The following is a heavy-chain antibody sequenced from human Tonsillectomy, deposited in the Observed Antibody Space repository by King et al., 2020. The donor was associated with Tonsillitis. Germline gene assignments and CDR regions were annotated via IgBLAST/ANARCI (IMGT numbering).Heavy chain of an antibody. J-gene: IGHJ6*02. V-gene: IGHV3-7*03. D-gene: IGHD5-12*01. Sequence: VQLVESGGGLVQPGGSLRLSCAASGFTFSTYWMTWVRQAPGKGLEWVANINQNGSEKYYVDSVRGRFTISRDNAKNSLYLQMNSLRAEDTAVYYCAKEPEDIVATYYYYGMDVWGQGTTVTVSS. CDR2: INQNGSEK. CDR1: GFTFSTYW. CDR3: AKEPEDIVATYYYYGMDV.